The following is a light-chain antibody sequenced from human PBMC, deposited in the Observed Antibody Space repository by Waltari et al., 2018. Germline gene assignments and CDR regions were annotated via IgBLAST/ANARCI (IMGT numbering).Light chain of an antibody. Sequence: DIQMNQSPSSLSASVGDRVTITCRASQSISSYLNWYQQKPGKAPKLLIYAASSLQSGVPSRFSGSGSGTDFTLTISSLQPEYFATYYCQQSYSTPQTFGQGTKVEIK. CDR2: AAS. CDR1: QSISSY. V-gene: IGKV1-39*01. CDR3: QQSYSTPQT. J-gene: IGKJ1*01.